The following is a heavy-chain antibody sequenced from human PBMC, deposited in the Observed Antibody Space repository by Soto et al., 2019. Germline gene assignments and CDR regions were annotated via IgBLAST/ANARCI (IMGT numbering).Heavy chain of an antibody. J-gene: IGHJ4*02. CDR1: GYTFTSYG. CDR3: ARDSGTYYYDSSGPPYFDY. CDR2: ISAYNGNT. V-gene: IGHV1-18*01. D-gene: IGHD3-22*01. Sequence: ASVKVSCKAAGYTFTSYGISWVRQAPGQGPEWMGWISAYNGNTNYAQKLQGRVTMTTDTSTSTAYMELRSLRSDDTAVYYCARDSGTYYYDSSGPPYFDYWGQGTLVTVSS.